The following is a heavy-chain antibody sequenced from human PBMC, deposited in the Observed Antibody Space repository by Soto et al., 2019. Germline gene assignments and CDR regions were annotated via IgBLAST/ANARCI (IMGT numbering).Heavy chain of an antibody. Sequence: GGSLRLSCTASGFTFSSYAMSWVRQAPGKGLEWVSVVSVSGGDTHYADSVKGRFTISRDNSKNTLYLQMNSLRAEDTAVYYCAKDINRGTDHWGQGTLVTVSS. CDR2: VSVSGGDT. CDR3: AKDINRGTDH. J-gene: IGHJ5*02. V-gene: IGHV3-23*01. CDR1: GFTFSSYA. D-gene: IGHD3-10*01.